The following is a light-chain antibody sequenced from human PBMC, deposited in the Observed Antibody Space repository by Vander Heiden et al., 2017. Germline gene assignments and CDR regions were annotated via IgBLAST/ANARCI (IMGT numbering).Light chain of an antibody. CDR3: QQLNSYPRT. Sequence: IQLTQSPSSLSASVVDRVTITCRASQGISSYLDWYQQKPGKAPKLLIYAASTLQSGVPSRFSGSGSGTDFTLTISSLQPEDFATYYCQQLNSYPRTFGGGTKVEIK. J-gene: IGKJ4*01. CDR2: AAS. V-gene: IGKV1-9*01. CDR1: QGISSY.